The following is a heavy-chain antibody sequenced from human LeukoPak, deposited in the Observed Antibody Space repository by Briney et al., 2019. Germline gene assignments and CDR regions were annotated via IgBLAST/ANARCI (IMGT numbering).Heavy chain of an antibody. J-gene: IGHJ5*02. Sequence: HGASVKVACKAYGYTFTSYGISWVRQAPGQGLEWMGWISAYNGNTNYAQKLQGRVTMTTDPSTSTAYMELRSLRSDDTAVYYCARDPVRFLEWLSYNWFDPWGQGTLVTVSS. CDR1: GYTFTSYG. CDR2: ISAYNGNT. V-gene: IGHV1-18*01. CDR3: ARDPVRFLEWLSYNWFDP. D-gene: IGHD3-3*01.